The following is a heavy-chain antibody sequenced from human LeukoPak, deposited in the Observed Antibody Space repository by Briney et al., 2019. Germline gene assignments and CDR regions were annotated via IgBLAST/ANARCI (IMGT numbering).Heavy chain of an antibody. V-gene: IGHV3-21*01. Sequence: GGSLRLSCAASGFTFSDYWMHWVRQAPGKGLEWVSSISTMSNYIFYGDSVKGRFTISRDNAKNSVYLQMNSLRPEDTAVYYCSRDRLGGLDLWGQGTLVTVSS. CDR1: GFTFSDYW. CDR3: SRDRLGGLDL. J-gene: IGHJ5*02. CDR2: ISTMSNYI. D-gene: IGHD5-12*01.